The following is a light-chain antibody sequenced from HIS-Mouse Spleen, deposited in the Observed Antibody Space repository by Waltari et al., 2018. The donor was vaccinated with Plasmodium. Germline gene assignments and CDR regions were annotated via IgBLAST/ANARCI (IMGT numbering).Light chain of an antibody. J-gene: IGKJ4*01. CDR2: WAS. Sequence: DIVMTQSLDSLAVFLGERAPIDCKASQGVLYSPTNKNYSAWYQQKPGQPPKLLIYWASTRESGGPDRFSGGGTGTDFTLSSSSRQTDDVAVYYCQQYYSTPLTFGGGTKVEIK. CDR3: QQYYSTPLT. CDR1: QGVLYSPTNKNY. V-gene: IGKV4-1*01.